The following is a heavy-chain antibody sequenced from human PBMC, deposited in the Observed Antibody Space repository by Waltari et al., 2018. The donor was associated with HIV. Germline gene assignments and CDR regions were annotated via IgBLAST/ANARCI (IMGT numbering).Heavy chain of an antibody. D-gene: IGHD6-6*01. Sequence: ELQLVESGGGLVQPGGSLRLSCAASGFTFSSHDMNWVPQAPGKGLDGLSYRRCRSSDTHYGDSVKCRLSIYRDNAKNSLDLWLKRLRAEDTAVYYCARDGGSGSSLDCWGPGALLTVSS. J-gene: IGHJ4*02. CDR3: ARDGGSGSSLDC. V-gene: IGHV3-48*01. CDR2: RRCRSSDT. CDR1: GFTFSSHD.